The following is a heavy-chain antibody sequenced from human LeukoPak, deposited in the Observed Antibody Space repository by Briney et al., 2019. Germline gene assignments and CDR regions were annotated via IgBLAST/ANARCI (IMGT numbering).Heavy chain of an antibody. D-gene: IGHD6-6*01. Sequence: SQTLSLTCTVSGGSISSGGYYWSWIRQPPGKGLEWIGYIYHSGSTYYNPSLKSRVTISVDRSKNQFSLELSSVTAADTAVYYCARTPYSSSYLFDYWGQGTLVTVSS. CDR3: ARTPYSSSYLFDY. V-gene: IGHV4-30-2*01. CDR2: IYHSGST. CDR1: GGSISSGGYY. J-gene: IGHJ4*02.